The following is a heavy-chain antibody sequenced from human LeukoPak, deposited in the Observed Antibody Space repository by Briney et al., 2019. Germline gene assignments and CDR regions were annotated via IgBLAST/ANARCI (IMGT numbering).Heavy chain of an antibody. Sequence: SVTLSLTCTVSGGSISSYYWSWIRQPPGKGLEWIGYIYYSGSTNYNPSLKSRVTISVDTSKNQFSLKLSSVTAADTAVYYCASIPSSGYRKRYYFDYWGQGTLVTVSS. CDR1: GGSISSYY. CDR2: IYYSGST. CDR3: ASIPSSGYRKRYYFDY. J-gene: IGHJ4*02. D-gene: IGHD3-22*01. V-gene: IGHV4-59*01.